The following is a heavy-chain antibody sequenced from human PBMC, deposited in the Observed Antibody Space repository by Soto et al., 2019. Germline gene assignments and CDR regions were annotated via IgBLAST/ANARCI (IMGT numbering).Heavy chain of an antibody. J-gene: IGHJ4*02. V-gene: IGHV1-2*02. D-gene: IGHD6-19*01. CDR3: ASAAVTGTARLDF. CDR1: GYTFSGFY. Sequence: GASVKVSCKASGYTFSGFYMHWVRQAPGQGLEWMGWINPNSGGTKSAEKFQGRVTMTRDTSISTAYMELSRLTSDDTAVYYCASAAVTGTARLDFWGQGTQVTVS. CDR2: INPNSGGT.